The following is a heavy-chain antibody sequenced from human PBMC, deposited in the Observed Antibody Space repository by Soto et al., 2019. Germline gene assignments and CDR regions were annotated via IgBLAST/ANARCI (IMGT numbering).Heavy chain of an antibody. CDR3: ANPPLRGSYSLRDTPYYYGMDV. V-gene: IGHV4-30-4*01. CDR1: GDSIRSGNHY. Sequence: SETLSLTCTVSGDSIRSGNHYWSWIRQPPGKGLEWIGYIYYSGSTYYSPSLKSRVTISVDTSKNQFSLKLNSVTAEDTAVYYCANPPLRGSYSLRDTPYYYGMDVWGQGTTVTVSS. D-gene: IGHD1-26*01. CDR2: IYYSGST. J-gene: IGHJ6*02.